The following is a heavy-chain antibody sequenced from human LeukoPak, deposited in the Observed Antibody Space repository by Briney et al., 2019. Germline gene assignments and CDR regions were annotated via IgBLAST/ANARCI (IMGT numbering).Heavy chain of an antibody. CDR3: TTGYCSSTSCSGVEYYYYYMDV. V-gene: IGHV3-21*03. D-gene: IGHD2-2*01. CDR1: GFTFSSYS. CDR2: ISSSSSYI. J-gene: IGHJ6*03. Sequence: GGSLRLSCAASGFTFSSYSMNWVRQAPGKGLEWVSSISSSSSYIYYADSVKGRFTISRDNSKNTLYLQMNSLKTEDTAVYYCTTGYCSSTSCSGVEYYYYYMDVWGKGTTVTVSS.